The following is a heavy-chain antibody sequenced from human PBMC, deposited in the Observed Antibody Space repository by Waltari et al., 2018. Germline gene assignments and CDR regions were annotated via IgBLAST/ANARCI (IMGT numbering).Heavy chain of an antibody. CDR2: IKKDGTSK. Sequence: DVQVVESGGDLIQPGGSLRLSCAGSGFIFSDSWMGWVRQAPGKWLEWVANIKKDGTSKYYLDSVKRRFTISRDNAKNSIYLQMDNLRVEDTAVYYCARHGDFCFDYWGQGVLVTVSS. J-gene: IGHJ4*02. CDR3: ARHGDFCFDY. CDR1: GFIFSDSW. D-gene: IGHD2-21*01. V-gene: IGHV3-7*01.